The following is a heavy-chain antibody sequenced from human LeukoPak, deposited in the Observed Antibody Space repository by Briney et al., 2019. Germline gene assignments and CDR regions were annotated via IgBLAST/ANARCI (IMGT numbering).Heavy chain of an antibody. D-gene: IGHD2-21*02. V-gene: IGHV3-9*01. J-gene: IGHJ4*02. Sequence: GGSLRLSCAASGFTFDDYAMHWVRQAPGKGLEWVSGISWNSGSIGYADSVKGRFTISRDNAKNSLYLQMNSLRAEDTAVYYCARDSRHIVVVTAPFDYWGQGTLVTVSS. CDR2: ISWNSGSI. CDR1: GFTFDDYA. CDR3: ARDSRHIVVVTAPFDY.